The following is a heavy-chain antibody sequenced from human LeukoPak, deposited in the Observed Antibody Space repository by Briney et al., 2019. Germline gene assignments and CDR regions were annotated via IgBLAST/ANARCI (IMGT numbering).Heavy chain of an antibody. CDR1: GGTFSSYA. Sequence: ASVKVSCKASGGTFSSYAISWVRQAPGQGLEWMRRIIPILGIANYAQKFQGRVTITADKSTSTAYMELSSLRSEDTAVYYCARGGSSGLLDYWGQGTLVTVSS. CDR2: IIPILGIA. CDR3: ARGGSSGLLDY. J-gene: IGHJ4*02. V-gene: IGHV1-69*04. D-gene: IGHD3-22*01.